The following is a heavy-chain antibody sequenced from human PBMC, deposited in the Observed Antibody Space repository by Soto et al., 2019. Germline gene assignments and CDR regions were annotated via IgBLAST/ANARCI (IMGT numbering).Heavy chain of an antibody. V-gene: IGHV2-70*11. CDR2: IDWDEDK. J-gene: IGHJ6*02. CDR3: ARYITIFGGTSAQGGYYYGMDV. D-gene: IGHD3-3*01. CDR1: GFSLSTSGMC. Sequence: SGPTLVNPTQTLTLTCTFSGFSLSTSGMCVSWNRQPPGKALEWLARIDWDEDKYFSTSLKTRLTISKDTSKNQVVLTMTNMDPVDTATYYCARYITIFGGTSAQGGYYYGMDVWGQGTTVTVSS.